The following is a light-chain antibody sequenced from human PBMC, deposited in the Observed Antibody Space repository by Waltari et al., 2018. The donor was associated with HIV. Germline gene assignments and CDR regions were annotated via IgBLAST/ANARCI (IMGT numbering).Light chain of an antibody. CDR1: SDVGGYNY. CDR3: SSYTTSRTVV. Sequence: SDVGGYNYVSWYQQHPGKAPKLMVYDVTNRPSGVSNRFSGSKSGNTAFLTISGLQAEDEADYYCSSYTTSRTVVFGGGTKLTVL. J-gene: IGLJ2*01. CDR2: DVT. V-gene: IGLV2-14*03.